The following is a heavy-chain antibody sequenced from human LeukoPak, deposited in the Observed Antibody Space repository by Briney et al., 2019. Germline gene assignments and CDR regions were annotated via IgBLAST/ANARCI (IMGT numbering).Heavy chain of an antibody. D-gene: IGHD5-18*01. V-gene: IGHV1-69*05. J-gene: IGHJ3*02. CDR3: ARDQQLEGDFDI. Sequence: SVKVSCKASGGTFSSYAISWVRQAPGQGLEWMGRIIPIFGTANYAQKFQGRVTITTDESTSTAYMELSSLRSEDTAVYYCARDQQLEGDFDIWGQGTMVTVSS. CDR2: IIPIFGTA. CDR1: GGTFSSYA.